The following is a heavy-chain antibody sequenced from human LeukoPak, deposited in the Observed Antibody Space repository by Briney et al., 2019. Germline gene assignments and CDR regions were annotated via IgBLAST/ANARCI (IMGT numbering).Heavy chain of an antibody. CDR1: GGSLSGYY. V-gene: IGHV4-34*01. D-gene: IGHD3-22*01. CDR2: IYHSGST. CDR3: VAIIVEKAFDY. Sequence: SVTLSLTCAVYGGSLSGYYWSWLRQPPRTGLEWIGEIYHSGSTNYNPSLKSRVTISVDTSKNQFSLKLSSVTAADTAVYYCVAIIVEKAFDYWGQGTLVTVSS. J-gene: IGHJ4*02.